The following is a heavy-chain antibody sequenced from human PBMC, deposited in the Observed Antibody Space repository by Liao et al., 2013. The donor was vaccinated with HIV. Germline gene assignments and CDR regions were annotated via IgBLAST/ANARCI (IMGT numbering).Heavy chain of an antibody. Sequence: QLQLQESGPGLVKPSETLSLTCTVSGGSISSSSYYWGWIRQPPGKGLEWIGSIYYSGSTYYNPSLKSRVTISVDTSKNQFSLKLSSVTAADTAVYYCARGYFYDILTGIYYFDYWGQGTLVTVSS. J-gene: IGHJ4*02. CDR1: GGSISSSSYY. CDR2: IYYSGST. D-gene: IGHD3-9*01. V-gene: IGHV4-39*07. CDR3: ARGYFYDILTGIYYFDY.